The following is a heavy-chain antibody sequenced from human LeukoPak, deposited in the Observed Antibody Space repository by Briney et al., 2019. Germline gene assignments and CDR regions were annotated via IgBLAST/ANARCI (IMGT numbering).Heavy chain of an antibody. D-gene: IGHD6-19*01. CDR1: GGSINSGSYS. J-gene: IGHJ3*02. CDR3: TRGWSAGGAFDI. Sequence: PSETLSLTCTVSGGSINSGSYSWTWIRQPAGKGLDRIGRIYTSGSTNYNPSLKSRVTISIDTSKNQFSLELSSVTAADTAVYYCTRGWSAGGAFDIWGQGTMVTVSS. CDR2: IYTSGST. V-gene: IGHV4-61*02.